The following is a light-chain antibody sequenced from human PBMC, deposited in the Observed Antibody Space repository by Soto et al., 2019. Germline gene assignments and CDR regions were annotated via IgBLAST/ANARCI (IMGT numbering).Light chain of an antibody. Sequence: IVMTQSPAALSVSPGDSATLSCRASQIVNTNVAWYQQRPGQAPRLLIFAASTRATGVAARFSGSGSGTKFTLNVDSLQSEDFAVYYCQQYNNWPRTFGQGTKVDI. CDR1: QIVNTN. CDR2: AAS. J-gene: IGKJ1*01. V-gene: IGKV3-15*01. CDR3: QQYNNWPRT.